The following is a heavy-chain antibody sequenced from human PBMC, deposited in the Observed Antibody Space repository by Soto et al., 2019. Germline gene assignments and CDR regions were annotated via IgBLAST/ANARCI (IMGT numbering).Heavy chain of an antibody. Sequence: ASVKVSCKASGYTFTSYDINWVRQATGQGREWMGWMNPNSGNTGYAQKFQGRVTMTRNTSISTAYMELSSLRSEDTAVYYCARGGIGGFYDFWSGYGSRDGMDVWGQGTTVTRLL. CDR1: GYTFTSYD. CDR3: ARGGIGGFYDFWSGYGSRDGMDV. CDR2: MNPNSGNT. D-gene: IGHD3-3*01. J-gene: IGHJ6*02. V-gene: IGHV1-8*01.